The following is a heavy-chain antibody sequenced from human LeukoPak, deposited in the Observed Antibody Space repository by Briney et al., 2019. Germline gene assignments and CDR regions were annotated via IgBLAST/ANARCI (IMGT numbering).Heavy chain of an antibody. CDR1: GFTFSSYA. Sequence: GGSLRLPCAASGFTFSSYAMSWVRQAPGKGLEWVSAISGSGGSTYYADSVKGRFTISRDNSKNTLYLQMNGLRAEDTAVYYCAKDRGYSYGSDAFDYWGQGTLVTVSS. CDR2: ISGSGGST. J-gene: IGHJ4*02. CDR3: AKDRGYSYGSDAFDY. D-gene: IGHD5-18*01. V-gene: IGHV3-23*01.